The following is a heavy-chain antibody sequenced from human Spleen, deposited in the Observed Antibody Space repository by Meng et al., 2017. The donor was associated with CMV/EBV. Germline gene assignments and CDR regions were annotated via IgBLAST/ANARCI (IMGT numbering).Heavy chain of an antibody. CDR1: GFTFSGYS. CDR3: AKDLRNYPDNWFDP. V-gene: IGHV3-23*01. Sequence: GESLKISCVASGFTFSGYSMNWVRQAPGKGLEWVSAISGSGGSTYYADSVKGRFTISRDNSKNTLYLQMNSLRAEDTAVYYCAKDLRNYPDNWFDPWGQGTLVTVSS. D-gene: IGHD4-11*01. CDR2: ISGSGGST. J-gene: IGHJ5*02.